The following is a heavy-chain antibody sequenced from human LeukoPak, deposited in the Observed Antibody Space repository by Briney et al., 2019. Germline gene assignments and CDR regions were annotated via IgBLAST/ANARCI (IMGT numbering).Heavy chain of an antibody. Sequence: GGSLRLSCAASGFTFSSYWMSWVRQAPGKGLEWVANIKQDEGEKYYVDSVKGRFIISRDNAKNSLYLQMNSLRAEDTAVYYCARDNLLWFGEGGGYNWFDPWGQGALVAVSS. CDR1: GFTFSSYW. J-gene: IGHJ5*02. D-gene: IGHD3-10*01. CDR3: ARDNLLWFGEGGGYNWFDP. V-gene: IGHV3-7*01. CDR2: IKQDEGEK.